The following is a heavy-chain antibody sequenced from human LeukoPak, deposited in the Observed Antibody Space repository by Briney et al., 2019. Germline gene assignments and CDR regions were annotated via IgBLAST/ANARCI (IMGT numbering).Heavy chain of an antibody. Sequence: SSETLSLTCTVSGGSISSYYWSWIRQPAGKGLEWIGRIYTSGSTNYNPSLKSRVTMSVDTSKNQFSLKLSSVTAADTAVYYCARGADSSSWYIFDYWGQGTLVTVSS. CDR3: ARGADSSSWYIFDY. CDR2: IYTSGST. D-gene: IGHD6-13*01. J-gene: IGHJ4*02. V-gene: IGHV4-4*07. CDR1: GGSISSYY.